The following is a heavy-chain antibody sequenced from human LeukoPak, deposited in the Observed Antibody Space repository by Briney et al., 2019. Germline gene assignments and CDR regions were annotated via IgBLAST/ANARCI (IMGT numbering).Heavy chain of an antibody. D-gene: IGHD6-6*01. J-gene: IGHJ4*02. CDR2: INPSGGST. CDR1: GYTFTSYY. Sequence: ASVKVSCKASGYTFTSYYMHWVRQAPGQGLEWMGIINPSGGSTSYAQKFQGRVTMTRDTSTSTVYMELSSLRSEDTAVYYCARDESSIAARRPFDYWGQGTLVTVSS. V-gene: IGHV1-46*01. CDR3: ARDESSIAARRPFDY.